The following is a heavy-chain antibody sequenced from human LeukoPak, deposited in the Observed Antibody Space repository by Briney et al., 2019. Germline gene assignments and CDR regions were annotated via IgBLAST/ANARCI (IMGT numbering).Heavy chain of an antibody. CDR3: ARTRYSYGSAFDY. CDR2: ISSSGNTI. J-gene: IGHJ4*02. D-gene: IGHD5-18*01. CDR1: GFTFSDYY. V-gene: IGHV3-11*04. Sequence: GSLRLSCAASGFTFSDYYMSWIRQAPGKGLEWVSYISSSGNTIYYADSVKGRFTISRDNAKNSLYLQMNSLRAEDTAVYYCARTRYSYGSAFDYWGQGTLVTVSS.